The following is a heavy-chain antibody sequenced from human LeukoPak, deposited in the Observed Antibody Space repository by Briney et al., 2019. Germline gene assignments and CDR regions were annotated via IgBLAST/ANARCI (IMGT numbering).Heavy chain of an antibody. CDR1: GFTLSNYW. CDR3: ARYSSSSGGASYYLDY. V-gene: IGHV3-74*01. CDR2: ISGDGSVT. J-gene: IGHJ4*01. D-gene: IGHD6-6*01. Sequence: GGSLRLSXAASGFTLSNYWMHWVRQVPGKRLVWVSRISGDGSVTNYADSVKGRFTISRDNAKNTLFLQINSLRAEDTAVYYCARYSSSSGGASYYLDYWGHGTLVTVSS.